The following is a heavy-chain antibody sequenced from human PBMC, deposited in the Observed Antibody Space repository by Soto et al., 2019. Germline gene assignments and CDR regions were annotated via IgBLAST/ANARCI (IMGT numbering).Heavy chain of an antibody. CDR1: GGSMYIYY. J-gene: IGHJ5*02. V-gene: IGHV4-59*01. D-gene: IGHD3-22*01. Sequence: QVQLQESGPGQVKPSETLSLTCTVSGGSMYIYYWTWIRQPPGKGLEWIGYVRDTGSTNYNPSLKSRVTIGIATSRNQLSRGLSSVTAADPAVYFCGRYSHQKKTYDSNPGWFDPWGQGTLVAVSS. CDR3: GRYSHQKKTYDSNPGWFDP. CDR2: VRDTGST.